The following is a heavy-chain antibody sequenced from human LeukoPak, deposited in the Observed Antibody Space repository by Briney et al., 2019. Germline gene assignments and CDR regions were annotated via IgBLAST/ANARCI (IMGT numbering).Heavy chain of an antibody. V-gene: IGHV4-4*07. CDR2: ISTSVST. J-gene: IGHJ5*02. CDR1: GGSISSSY. Sequence: SETLSLTCTVSGGSISSSYWSWMRQPAGQGLEWIGRISTSVSTNYNPSLKSRVTLSVDASKNQFSLRLSSVTAADTAVYFCARGPSESLRDFNPWGQGTLVTVSS. D-gene: IGHD3-9*01. CDR3: ARGPSESLRDFNP.